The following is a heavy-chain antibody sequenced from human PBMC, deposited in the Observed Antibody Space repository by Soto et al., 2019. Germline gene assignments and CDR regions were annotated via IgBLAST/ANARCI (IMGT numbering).Heavy chain of an antibody. J-gene: IGHJ6*02. CDR1: GYSFTSYW. CDR3: ARPGDHAAAFSLVGMDV. V-gene: IGHV5-10-1*01. Sequence: PGESLKISCKGSGYSFTSYWISWVRQRTGKGLEWMGRIDPSDSYTNYSPSFQGHVTISADQSISTAYLQWSSLKASDTAMYYCARPGDHAAAFSLVGMDVWGQGTTVTVSS. CDR2: IDPSDSYT. D-gene: IGHD6-13*01.